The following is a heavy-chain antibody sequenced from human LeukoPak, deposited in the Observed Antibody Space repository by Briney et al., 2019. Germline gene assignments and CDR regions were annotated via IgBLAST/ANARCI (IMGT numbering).Heavy chain of an antibody. CDR1: GFTFSSYS. Sequence: PGGSLRLSCAASGFTFSSYSMNWVRQAPGKGLEWVSYISSTITIIYYADSVKGRFTISRDNAKNSLYLQMNSLRAEDTAVYYCAKDFSLAMVRGVIGLIDYWGQGTLVTVSS. CDR3: AKDFSLAMVRGVIGLIDY. D-gene: IGHD3-10*01. J-gene: IGHJ4*02. V-gene: IGHV3-48*04. CDR2: ISSTITII.